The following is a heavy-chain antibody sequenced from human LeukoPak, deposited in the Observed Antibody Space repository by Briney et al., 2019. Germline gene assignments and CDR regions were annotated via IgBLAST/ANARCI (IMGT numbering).Heavy chain of an antibody. CDR1: GYTFTSYD. V-gene: IGHV1-8*01. CDR2: MNPNSGNT. D-gene: IGHD3-9*01. Sequence: ASVKVSCKASGYTFTSYDINWVRQATGQGLEWMGWMNPNSGNTGYAQKFQGRVTMTRNASISTADMELSSLRSEDTAVYYCASSYYTSLTGYSDDAFDIWGQGTMVTVSS. J-gene: IGHJ3*02. CDR3: ASSYYTSLTGYSDDAFDI.